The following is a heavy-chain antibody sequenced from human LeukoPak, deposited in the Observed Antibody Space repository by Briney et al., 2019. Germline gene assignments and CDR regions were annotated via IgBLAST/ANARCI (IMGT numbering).Heavy chain of an antibody. CDR2: IDPSDSFT. J-gene: IGHJ4*02. V-gene: IGHV5-10-1*01. CDR1: GYSFTTYH. Sequence: GESLKISCQGSGYSFTTYHITWGPQMPGKGLEVMGRIDPSDSFTNYSPSLQGHVTISADKSVSTAYLQWSSLKASDTAMYYCARPGRSYGSGSYFDYWGQGSRVTVSS. CDR3: ARPGRSYGSGSYFDY. D-gene: IGHD3-10*01.